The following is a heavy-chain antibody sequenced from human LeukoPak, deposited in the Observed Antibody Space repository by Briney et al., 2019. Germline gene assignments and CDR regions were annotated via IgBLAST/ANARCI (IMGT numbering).Heavy chain of an antibody. Sequence: SVKVSCKASGGTFSSYAISWVRQAPGQGLEWMGRIIPIFGTANYAQKFQGRVTITTDESTSTAYMELSSLRSEDTAVYYCAREDSMIVVAGFDCWGQGTLVTVSS. CDR3: AREDSMIVVAGFDC. D-gene: IGHD3-22*01. J-gene: IGHJ4*02. CDR2: IIPIFGTA. CDR1: GGTFSSYA. V-gene: IGHV1-69*05.